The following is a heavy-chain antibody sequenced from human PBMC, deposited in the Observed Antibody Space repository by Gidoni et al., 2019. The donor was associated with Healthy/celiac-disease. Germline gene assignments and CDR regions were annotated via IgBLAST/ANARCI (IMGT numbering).Heavy chain of an antibody. V-gene: IGHV3-48*01. Sequence: EVQLVESGGSLVQPGGSLILSCAASGFPFISSSMNWLRQAPGKGLEWVSYISSSSSTIYYADSVKGRFTISRDNAKNSLYLQMNSLRAEDTAVYYCARDPSPDYYGSGSYLDGGMDVWGQGTTVTVSS. D-gene: IGHD3-10*01. CDR3: ARDPSPDYYGSGSYLDGGMDV. CDR1: GFPFISSS. CDR2: ISSSSSTI. J-gene: IGHJ6*02.